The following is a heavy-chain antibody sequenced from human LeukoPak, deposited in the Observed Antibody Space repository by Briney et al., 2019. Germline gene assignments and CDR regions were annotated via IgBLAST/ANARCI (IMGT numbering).Heavy chain of an antibody. CDR1: GGSISSYY. J-gene: IGHJ4*02. D-gene: IGHD6-13*01. V-gene: IGHV4-59*01. CDR3: ARTSWGVSGTVSLFDY. Sequence: SETLSLTCTVSGGSISSYYWSWIRQPPGKGLEWIGYIYYSGSTNYNPSLKSRVTISVDTPKNQFSLKLSSVTAADTAVYYCARTSWGVSGTVSLFDYWGQGTLVTVSS. CDR2: IYYSGST.